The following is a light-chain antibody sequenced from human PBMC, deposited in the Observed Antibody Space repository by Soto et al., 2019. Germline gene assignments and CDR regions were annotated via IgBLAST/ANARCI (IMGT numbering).Light chain of an antibody. J-gene: IGKJ5*01. CDR3: PRRRNWQVP. Sequence: VLKQSQLLLSLYQGGRDTISCRASQSVSTYLAWSQQRPGQAPRLLIYDASNRATGIPARFSGSGSRTDFTLTISCLEPEDFAVYYGPRRRNWQVPFAQGTRLEIK. V-gene: IGKV3-11*01. CDR2: DAS. CDR1: QSVSTY.